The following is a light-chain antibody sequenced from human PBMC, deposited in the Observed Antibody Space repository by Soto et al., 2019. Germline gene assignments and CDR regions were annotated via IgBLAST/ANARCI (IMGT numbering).Light chain of an antibody. CDR1: QSVNNY. CDR3: QHRSNWPLT. V-gene: IGKV3-11*01. Sequence: EIVLTQSPAPLSLSPGERATLSCRASQSVNNYLAWYQQNPGQGPRLLIFDASNRATGIPARFSGSGSGTDFTLTISRLVPEDCAVYYCQHRSNWPLTFGGGTKVEI. CDR2: DAS. J-gene: IGKJ4*01.